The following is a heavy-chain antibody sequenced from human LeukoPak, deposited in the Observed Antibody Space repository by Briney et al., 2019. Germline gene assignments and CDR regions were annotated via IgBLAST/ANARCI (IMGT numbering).Heavy chain of an antibody. CDR1: GFAFGDYA. CDR2: IRSKAYGGTT. Sequence: PGGSLRLSCTASGFAFGDYAMSWVRQAPGKGLEWVGFIRSKAYGGTTEYAASVKGRFTISRDDSKSIAYLQMNSLKTEDTAVYYCTRDPRHGEWLFLFDYWGQGTLVTVSS. CDR3: TRDPRHGEWLFLFDY. D-gene: IGHD3-3*01. V-gene: IGHV3-49*04. J-gene: IGHJ4*02.